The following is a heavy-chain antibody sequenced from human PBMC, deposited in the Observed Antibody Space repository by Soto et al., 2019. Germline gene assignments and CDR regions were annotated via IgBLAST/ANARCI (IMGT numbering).Heavy chain of an antibody. Sequence: GGSLRLSCAASGFTFSSYSMNWVRQAPGKGLEWVSSISSSSSYIYYADSVKGRFTISRDNAKNSLYLQMNSLRAEDTAAYYCARVLWFGEWYYYYYMDVWGKGTTVTVSS. D-gene: IGHD3-10*01. CDR2: ISSSSSYI. CDR3: ARVLWFGEWYYYYYMDV. V-gene: IGHV3-21*01. CDR1: GFTFSSYS. J-gene: IGHJ6*03.